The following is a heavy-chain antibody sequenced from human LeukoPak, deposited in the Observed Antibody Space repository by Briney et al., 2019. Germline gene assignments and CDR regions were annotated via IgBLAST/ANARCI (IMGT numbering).Heavy chain of an antibody. CDR2: IYYSGST. Sequence: PSETLSLTCTVSGGSISSSIYSFGWIRQPPGKGLEWIVSIYYSGSTYYNPSLKSRVTRSVDTSKNQFSLKLSSVTAADTAVYYCPRSYDSSGYYSSYYYGMDVWGQGTTVTVSS. V-gene: IGHV4-39*01. D-gene: IGHD3-22*01. CDR1: GGSISSSIYS. J-gene: IGHJ6*02. CDR3: PRSYDSSGYYSSYYYGMDV.